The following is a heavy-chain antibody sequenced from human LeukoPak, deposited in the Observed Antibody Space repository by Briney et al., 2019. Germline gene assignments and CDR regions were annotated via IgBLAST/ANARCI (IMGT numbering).Heavy chain of an antibody. CDR3: AITMTIDY. CDR1: GGSFSGYY. D-gene: IGHD3-22*01. CDR2: INHSGST. Sequence: SETLSLTCAVYGGSFSGYYWSWIRQPPGKGLEWIGEINHSGSTNYNPSLKSRVTISVDTSKNQFSLKLSSVTAADTAVYYCAITMTIDYWGQGTLVTVSS. V-gene: IGHV4-34*01. J-gene: IGHJ4*02.